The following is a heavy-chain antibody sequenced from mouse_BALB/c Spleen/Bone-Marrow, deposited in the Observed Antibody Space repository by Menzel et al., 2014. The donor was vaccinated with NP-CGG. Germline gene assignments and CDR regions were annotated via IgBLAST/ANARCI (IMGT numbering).Heavy chain of an antibody. V-gene: IGHV1-69*02. J-gene: IGHJ3*01. CDR1: GYTFTSYW. D-gene: IGHD1-1*02. Sequence: VQLQQSGTDLVRPGASVKLSCKASGYTFTSYWINWVKQRPGQGLEWIGNIYPSDSYTNYNQRFKDKATLTVDKSSSTDYMHLSSPAYEESAVYYCTRDDGGFAYWGQGTLVTVSA. CDR3: TRDDGGFAY. CDR2: IYPSDSYT.